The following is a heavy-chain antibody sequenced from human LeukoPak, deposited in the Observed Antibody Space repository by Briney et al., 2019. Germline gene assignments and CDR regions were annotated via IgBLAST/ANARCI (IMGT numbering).Heavy chain of an antibody. Sequence: ASVRVSCKASGYTFTGYYMHWVRQAPGQGLEWMGWINPNSGDTKYAQKFQGRVTMTRDTSISTAYMELSRLRSDDTAVYYCATQRGSYLWGTDFDYWGQGTLVTVSS. J-gene: IGHJ4*02. CDR3: ATQRGSYLWGTDFDY. CDR2: INPNSGDT. D-gene: IGHD3-16*01. CDR1: GYTFTGYY. V-gene: IGHV1-2*02.